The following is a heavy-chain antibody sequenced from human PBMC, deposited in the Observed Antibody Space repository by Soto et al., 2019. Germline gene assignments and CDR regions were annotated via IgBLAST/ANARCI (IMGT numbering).Heavy chain of an antibody. CDR1: GDSVSSNSAA. V-gene: IGHV6-1*01. CDR2: TYYRSKWYN. Sequence: SQTLSLTCVISGDSVSSNSAAWNWIRQSPSRGLEWLGRTYYRSKWYNDYAVSVKSRITINPDTSKNQFSLQLNSVTPEDTAVYYCARDRNYDYVWGSYLAFDYWGQGTLVTSPQ. CDR3: ARDRNYDYVWGSYLAFDY. J-gene: IGHJ4*02. D-gene: IGHD3-16*02.